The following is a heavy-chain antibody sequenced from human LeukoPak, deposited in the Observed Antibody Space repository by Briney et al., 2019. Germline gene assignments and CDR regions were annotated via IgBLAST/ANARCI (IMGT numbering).Heavy chain of an antibody. CDR2: IYYSGST. J-gene: IGHJ6*02. Sequence: DPSETLSLTCTVSGCSISSYYWSWIRQPPGKGLEWIGYIYYSGSTNYNPSLKSRVTISVDTSKNQFSLKLSSVTAADTAVYYCARDILGYCSGGSCYRARGMDVWGQGTTVTVSS. CDR1: GCSISSYY. D-gene: IGHD2-15*01. V-gene: IGHV4-59*01. CDR3: ARDILGYCSGGSCYRARGMDV.